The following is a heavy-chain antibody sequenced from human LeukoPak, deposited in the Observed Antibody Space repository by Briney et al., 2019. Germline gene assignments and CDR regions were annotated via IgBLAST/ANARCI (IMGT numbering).Heavy chain of an antibody. V-gene: IGHV3-11*01. J-gene: IGHJ6*02. CDR2: ISGTGNTI. D-gene: IGHD4/OR15-4a*01. Sequence: PGGSLRLSCAASGFTFSDYYMSWIRQAPGKGLERVSYISGTGNTIYYADSVKGRFTISRDNAKNSLYLQMNSLRAEDTAVYYCARVEAKYYYYDMDVWGQGTTVSVSS. CDR1: GFTFSDYY. CDR3: ARVEAKYYYYDMDV.